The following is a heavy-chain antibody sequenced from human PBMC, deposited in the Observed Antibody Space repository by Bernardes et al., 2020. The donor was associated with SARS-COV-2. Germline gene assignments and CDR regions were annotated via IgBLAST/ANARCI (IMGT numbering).Heavy chain of an antibody. CDR2: ISYCGTT. Sequence: AETLSLTCTAPGGSLSSSSYYWAGIRQPPGKGLECIGSISYCGTTSYNVSLKSRATISVDTSKDQFSLRLSSVTAADAAVYYCARRGGSGRAFDIWGPGTMVTVSS. CDR1: GGSLSSSSYY. D-gene: IGHD3-10*01. V-gene: IGHV4-39*01. CDR3: ARRGGSGRAFDI. J-gene: IGHJ3*02.